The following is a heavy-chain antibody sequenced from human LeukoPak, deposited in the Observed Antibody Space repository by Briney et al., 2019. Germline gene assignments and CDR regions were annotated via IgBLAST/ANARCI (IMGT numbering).Heavy chain of an antibody. V-gene: IGHV3-23*01. Sequence: GGSLRLSCAASGLTFSSYAMSWVRQAPGKGLEWVSAISGSGLSTYYADSVKGRFTITRDNSKNTVDLRMNSLRAEDTAVYYCVKVVVTSGFDPWGQGTLVTVSS. J-gene: IGHJ5*02. CDR1: GLTFSSYA. CDR3: VKVVVTSGFDP. CDR2: ISGSGLST.